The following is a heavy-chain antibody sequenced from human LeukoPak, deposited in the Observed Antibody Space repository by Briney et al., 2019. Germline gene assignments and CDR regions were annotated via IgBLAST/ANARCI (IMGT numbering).Heavy chain of an antibody. CDR2: ISWNSGSI. CDR1: GFTFDDYA. CDR3: AKDIGSSSWYGQTYFDY. Sequence: PGRSLRLSCAASGFTFDDYAMHWVRQAPGKGLEWVSGISWNSGSIGYADSVKGRFTISRDNAKNSLYLQMNSLRAEDTALYYCAKDIGSSSWYGQTYFDYWGQGTLVTVSS. J-gene: IGHJ4*02. D-gene: IGHD6-13*01. V-gene: IGHV3-9*01.